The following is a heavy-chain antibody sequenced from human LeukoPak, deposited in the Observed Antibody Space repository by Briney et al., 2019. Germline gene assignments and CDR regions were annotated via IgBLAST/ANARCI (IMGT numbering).Heavy chain of an antibody. Sequence: ASVKVSCKASGYTFTSYAMNWVRQAPGQGLEWMGWINTNTGNPTYAQGFTGRFVFSLDTSVSTAYLQISSLKAEDTAEYYCARVDRRGSYSGEFDPWGQGTLVTVSS. CDR1: GYTFTSYA. V-gene: IGHV7-4-1*02. J-gene: IGHJ5*02. CDR2: INTNTGNP. D-gene: IGHD1-26*01. CDR3: ARVDRRGSYSGEFDP.